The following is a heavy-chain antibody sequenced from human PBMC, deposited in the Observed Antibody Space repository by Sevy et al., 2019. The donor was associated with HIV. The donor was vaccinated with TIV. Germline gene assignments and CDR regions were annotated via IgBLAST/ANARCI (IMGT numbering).Heavy chain of an antibody. J-gene: IGHJ4*02. CDR3: ARVPLYDDPWYCDH. CDR2: ISGTSQTI. CDR1: EFSFSTYS. D-gene: IGHD2-15*01. Sequence: GGSLRLSCGAAEFSFSTYSRNWVRQAPGKGLEWISYISGTSQTIYYADSVKGRFTISRDNAKNSLYLQMNSLGAEDTAIYYCARVPLYDDPWYCDHWGQGSLVTVSS. V-gene: IGHV3-48*01.